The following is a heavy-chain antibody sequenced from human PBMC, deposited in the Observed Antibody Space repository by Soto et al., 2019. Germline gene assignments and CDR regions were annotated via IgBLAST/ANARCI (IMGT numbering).Heavy chain of an antibody. Sequence: GGSLRLSCAASGFIFENFGMSWVRQAPGKGLEWISSISGSGFKKYYADSVKGRFAISRDNSKSTVYLELNNLSAEDTAVYHCAKNQGVELVPLATVDWFDPWGQGSVVTVSS. CDR2: ISGSGFKK. D-gene: IGHD1-26*01. V-gene: IGHV3-23*01. CDR1: GFIFENFG. CDR3: AKNQGVELVPLATVDWFDP. J-gene: IGHJ5*02.